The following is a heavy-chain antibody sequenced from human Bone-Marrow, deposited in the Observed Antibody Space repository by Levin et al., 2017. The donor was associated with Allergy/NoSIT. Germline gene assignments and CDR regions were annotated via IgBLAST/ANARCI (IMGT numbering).Heavy chain of an antibody. D-gene: IGHD2-8*01. CDR2: IISTSSAI. CDR3: TSGVAEDRGVVA. Sequence: GGSLRLSCAASGFTFSDYYMSWIRQAPGKGLEWVSYIISTSSAIYYAASVKGRFTISRDNAKNSLYLQINSLRADDTAGYCCTSGVAEDRGVVAWGQGTTVTVSS. CDR1: GFTFSDYY. V-gene: IGHV3-11*01. J-gene: IGHJ6*02.